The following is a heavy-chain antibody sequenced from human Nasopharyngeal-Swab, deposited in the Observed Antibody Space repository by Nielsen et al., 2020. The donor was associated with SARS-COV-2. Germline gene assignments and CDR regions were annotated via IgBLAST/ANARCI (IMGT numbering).Heavy chain of an antibody. Sequence: ASVKVSCKASGYTLTSYAMHWVRQAPGQRLEWMGWINAGNGNTKYSQKFQGRVTITRDTSASTAYMELSSLRSEDTAVYYCARGSYSSGWHTTDDAFDIWGQGTMVTVSS. D-gene: IGHD6-19*01. V-gene: IGHV1-3*01. CDR1: GYTLTSYA. CDR2: INAGNGNT. CDR3: ARGSYSSGWHTTDDAFDI. J-gene: IGHJ3*02.